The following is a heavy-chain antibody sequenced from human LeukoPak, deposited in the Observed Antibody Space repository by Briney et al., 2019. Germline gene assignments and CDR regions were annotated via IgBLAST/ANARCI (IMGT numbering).Heavy chain of an antibody. Sequence: GGSLRLSCAASGFTFDDYGMSWVRQAPGKGLEWVSGINWNGGSTGYADSVKGRFTISRDNAKNSLYLQMNSLRAEDTALYHCARESGDPGSGYSSSWPNWFDPWGQGTLVTVSS. CDR3: ARESGDPGSGYSSSWPNWFDP. V-gene: IGHV3-20*01. J-gene: IGHJ5*02. CDR2: INWNGGST. CDR1: GFTFDDYG. D-gene: IGHD6-13*01.